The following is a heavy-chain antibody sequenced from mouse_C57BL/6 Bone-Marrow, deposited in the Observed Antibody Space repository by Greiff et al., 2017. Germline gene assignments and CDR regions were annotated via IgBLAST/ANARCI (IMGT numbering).Heavy chain of an antibody. Sequence: VQLQQSGPELVKPGASVKISCKASGYAFSSSWMNWVKQRPGTGLEWIGRIYPGDGDTNYNGKFKGKATLTADKSSSTAYMQLSSLTSEDSAVYFCARDLPITTAYAMDYWGQGTSVTVSS. V-gene: IGHV1-82*01. CDR3: ARDLPITTAYAMDY. D-gene: IGHD1-2*01. CDR2: IYPGDGDT. J-gene: IGHJ4*01. CDR1: GYAFSSSW.